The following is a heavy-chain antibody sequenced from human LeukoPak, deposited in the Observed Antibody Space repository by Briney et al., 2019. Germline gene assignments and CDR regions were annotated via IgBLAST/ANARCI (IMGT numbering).Heavy chain of an antibody. CDR3: ASGYCSSTSCYHWFDP. V-gene: IGHV1-45*02. J-gene: IGHJ5*02. CDR1: GYTFTYRY. Sequence: SVKVSCKASGYTFTYRYLHWERQAPGQALEWMGWITPFNGNTNYAQKFQDRVTITRDRSMSTAYMELSSLRSEDTAMYYCASGYCSSTSCYHWFDPWGQGTLVTVSS. CDR2: ITPFNGNT. D-gene: IGHD2-2*03.